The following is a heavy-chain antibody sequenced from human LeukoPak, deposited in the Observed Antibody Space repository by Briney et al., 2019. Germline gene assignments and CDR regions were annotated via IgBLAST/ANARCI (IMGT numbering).Heavy chain of an antibody. CDR3: ARDLGGYPFFMDV. CDR2: ISSIGST. D-gene: IGHD2-15*01. V-gene: IGHV4-59*11. J-gene: IGHJ6*03. CDR1: DDSFSTHY. Sequence: SETLSLTCSVSDDSFSTHYWTWIRQPPGKGLEWIGYISSIGSTNYNPSLKSRVTISVDTSKKQFSLNLSSVTAADTAVYFCARDLGGYPFFMDVWGRGTTVIVSS.